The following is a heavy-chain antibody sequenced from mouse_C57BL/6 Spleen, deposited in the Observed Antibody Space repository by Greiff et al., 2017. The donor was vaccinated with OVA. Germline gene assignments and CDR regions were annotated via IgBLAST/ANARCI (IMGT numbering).Heavy chain of an antibody. J-gene: IGHJ4*01. D-gene: IGHD3-2*02. CDR3: ARRGLREGAMDY. CDR1: GYTFTGYW. Sequence: VQLQQSGAELMKPGASVKLSCKATGYTFTGYWIEWVKQRPGHGLEWIGEILPGSGSTNYNEKFKGKATFTADTSSNTAYMQLSSLITEDSAIYYCARRGLREGAMDYWGQGTSVTVSS. V-gene: IGHV1-9*01. CDR2: ILPGSGST.